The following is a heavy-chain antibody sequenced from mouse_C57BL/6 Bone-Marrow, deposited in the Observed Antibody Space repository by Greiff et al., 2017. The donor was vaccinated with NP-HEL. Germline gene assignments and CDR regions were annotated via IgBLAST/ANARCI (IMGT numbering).Heavy chain of an antibody. D-gene: IGHD3-2*02. V-gene: IGHV1-82*01. J-gene: IGHJ3*01. CDR2: IYPGDGDT. CDR3: ARSGPHSSGFAY. CDR1: GYAFSSSW. Sequence: LQESGPELVKPGASVKISCKASGYAFSSSWMNWVKQRPGKGLEWIGRIYPGDGDTNYNGKFKGKATLTADKSSSTAYMQLSSLTSEDSAVYFCARSGPHSSGFAYWGQGTLVTVSA.